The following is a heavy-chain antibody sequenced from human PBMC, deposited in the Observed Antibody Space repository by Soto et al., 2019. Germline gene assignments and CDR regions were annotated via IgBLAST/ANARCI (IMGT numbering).Heavy chain of an antibody. J-gene: IGHJ6*02. CDR1: GFTFSGYA. D-gene: IGHD2-8*01. CDR3: AKGGRYCTNGVCYFSYYGMDV. CDR2: ISYDGSNK. V-gene: IGHV3-30*04. Sequence: GGSLRLSCAASGFTFSGYAMHWVRQAPGKGLEWVAVISYDGSNKYYADSVKGRFTISRDNAKNTLYLQMNSLRAEDTAVYYCAKGGRYCTNGVCYFSYYGMDVWGQGTTVTVSS.